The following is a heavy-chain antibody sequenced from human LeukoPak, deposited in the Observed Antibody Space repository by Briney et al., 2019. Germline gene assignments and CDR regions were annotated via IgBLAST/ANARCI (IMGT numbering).Heavy chain of an antibody. V-gene: IGHV4-59*01. D-gene: IGHD5-24*01. J-gene: IGHJ6*03. CDR2: IYYSGST. CDR3: ASTILETATIYPYYYYMDV. CDR1: GGSISSYY. Sequence: SETLSLTCTVSGGSISSYYWSWIRQPPGKGLEWIGYIYYSGSTNYNPSLKSRVTISVDTSKNQFSQKLSSVTAADTAVYYCASTILETATIYPYYYYMDVWGKGTTVTVSS.